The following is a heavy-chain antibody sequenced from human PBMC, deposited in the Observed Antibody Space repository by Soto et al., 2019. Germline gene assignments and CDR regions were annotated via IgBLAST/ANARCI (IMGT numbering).Heavy chain of an antibody. CDR2: IGGRATSA. CDR1: GFTFSNYA. D-gene: IGHD3-22*01. J-gene: IGHJ4*02. Sequence: EVQLLESGGGLVQPGGYLRLSFAASGFTFSNYAMSWVRQAPGKGLEWVSGIGGRATSAYYADSVKGRFAISRDNSYNTLFLQLNSLRAEDTAVYYCAKSRYSDSSGDFYDFWGQGTLVSVSS. CDR3: AKSRYSDSSGDFYDF. V-gene: IGHV3-23*01.